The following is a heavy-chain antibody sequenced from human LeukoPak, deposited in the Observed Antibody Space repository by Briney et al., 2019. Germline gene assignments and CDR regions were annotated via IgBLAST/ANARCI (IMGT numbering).Heavy chain of an antibody. CDR2: IRYDGSNK. CDR1: GFTFSSYG. V-gene: IGHV3-30*02. CDR3: AKVGGYDSSGYYQGILGY. J-gene: IGHJ4*02. D-gene: IGHD3-22*01. Sequence: PGGSLRLSCAASGFTFSSYGMHWVRQAPGKGLEWVAFIRYDGSNKYYADSVKGRFTISRDNSKNTLYLQMNSLRAEDTAVYYCAKVGGYDSSGYYQGILGYWGQGTLVTVSS.